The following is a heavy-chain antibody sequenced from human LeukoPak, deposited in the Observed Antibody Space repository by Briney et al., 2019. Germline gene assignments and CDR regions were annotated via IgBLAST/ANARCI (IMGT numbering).Heavy chain of an antibody. D-gene: IGHD2-2*01. V-gene: IGHV4-4*09. Sequence: SETLSLTCTVSGGSMTHYFWNWIRQPPGKGLEWIGYTHTSGSPDYSRSLKSRVTISLDTSKNQFSLMLSSVTAADTAVYFCARATQRYCSGTTCFPYWFDTWGQEPWPPSPQ. J-gene: IGHJ5*01. CDR3: ARATQRYCSGTTCFPYWFDT. CDR1: GGSMTHYF. CDR2: THTSGSP.